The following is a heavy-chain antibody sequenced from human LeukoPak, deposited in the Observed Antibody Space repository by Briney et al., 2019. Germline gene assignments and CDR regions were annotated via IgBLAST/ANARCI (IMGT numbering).Heavy chain of an antibody. V-gene: IGHV3-23*01. Sequence: QPGGSLRLSCAASGFTFSSYAMSWVRQAPGKGLEWVSAISGSGGSTYYADSVKGRFTISRDNSKTTLYLQMNSLRAEDTAVYYCAKDPDQTRNIVVVPAPWNYWGQGTLVTVSS. CDR2: ISGSGGST. D-gene: IGHD2-2*01. J-gene: IGHJ4*02. CDR3: AKDPDQTRNIVVVPAPWNY. CDR1: GFTFSSYA.